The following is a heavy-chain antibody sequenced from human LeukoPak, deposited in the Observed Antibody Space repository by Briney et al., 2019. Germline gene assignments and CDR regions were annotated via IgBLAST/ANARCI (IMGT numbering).Heavy chain of an antibody. CDR3: ARETRLMGYSSGLGFNY. Sequence: SETLSLTCAVSGGSISSGGYSWSWIRQPPGKGLEWIGHIYDSGSTNYNPSLKSRVTISVDTSKNQFSLKLSSVTAADTAVYYCARETRLMGYSSGLGFNYWGQGTLVTVSS. J-gene: IGHJ4*02. CDR2: IYDSGST. D-gene: IGHD6-19*01. V-gene: IGHV4-61*08. CDR1: GGSISSGGYS.